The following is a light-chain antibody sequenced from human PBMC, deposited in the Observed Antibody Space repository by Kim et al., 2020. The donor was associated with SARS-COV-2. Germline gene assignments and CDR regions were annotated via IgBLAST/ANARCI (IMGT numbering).Light chain of an antibody. CDR1: QDINSW. Sequence: STSVGDRVTITCRASQDINSWLVWYQQKPGKAPKLLIKTASSLQSGVPSRFSGSGSGTDFTLTISSLQPKDFATYYCQQTNSFPYTFGQGTKLEI. CDR2: TAS. V-gene: IGKV1D-12*01. CDR3: QQTNSFPYT. J-gene: IGKJ2*01.